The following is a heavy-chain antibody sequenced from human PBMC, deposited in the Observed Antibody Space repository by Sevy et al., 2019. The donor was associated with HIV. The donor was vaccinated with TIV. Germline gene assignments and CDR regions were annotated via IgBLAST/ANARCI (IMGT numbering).Heavy chain of an antibody. CDR3: ARDTGGIGMDV. Sequence: GGSLRLSCATSGFTFSSHWMSWVRQAPGKGLEWVANIKQDGSDKYYVDSVKDRFTISRDNAKNSLSLQMNSLRAEDTAVYYCARDTGGIGMDVWGQGTTVTVSS. CDR2: IKQDGSDK. CDR1: GFTFSSHW. D-gene: IGHD6-13*01. J-gene: IGHJ6*02. V-gene: IGHV3-7*01.